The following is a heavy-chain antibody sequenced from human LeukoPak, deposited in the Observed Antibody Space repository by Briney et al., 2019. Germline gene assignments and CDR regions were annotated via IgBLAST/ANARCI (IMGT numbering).Heavy chain of an antibody. J-gene: IGHJ4*02. D-gene: IGHD6-13*01. V-gene: IGHV3-23*01. CDR1: GFTFSSYA. Sequence: GGYLRLSCAAAGFTFSSYAMSWVRQAPGKGLEWVSAISGSGGSTYYADSVKGRFTISRDNSKNTLYLQMNSLRAEDTAVYYCAKGYSSSWYDTPDYWGQGTLVTVSS. CDR2: ISGSGGST. CDR3: AKGYSSSWYDTPDY.